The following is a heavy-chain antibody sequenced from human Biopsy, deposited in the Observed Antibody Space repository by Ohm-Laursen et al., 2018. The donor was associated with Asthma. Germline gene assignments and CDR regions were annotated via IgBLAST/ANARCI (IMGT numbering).Heavy chain of an antibody. CDR3: ARVPTTLRYFDL. V-gene: IGHV4-61*01. D-gene: IGHD2-15*01. CDR1: GGSASSGSYY. J-gene: IGHJ2*01. Sequence: SDTLSLTCTVSGGSASSGSYYWSWIRQPPGKGLAWVSYISYSGSTDYNPSLKSRLTISMDTSKNQFSLKLSSVTAADTAVYYCARVPTTLRYFDLWGRGTLVTVSS. CDR2: ISYSGST.